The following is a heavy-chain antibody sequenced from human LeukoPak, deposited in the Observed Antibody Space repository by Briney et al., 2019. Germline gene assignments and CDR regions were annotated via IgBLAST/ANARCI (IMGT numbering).Heavy chain of an antibody. CDR2: ISGSGGST. D-gene: IGHD2-15*01. CDR1: GFTFSSYA. J-gene: IGHJ4*02. V-gene: IGHV3-23*01. CDR3: AKSPVSSCRGSFCYPFDY. Sequence: GGSLRLSCAASGFTFSSYAMSWVRQAPGKGLEWVSTISGSGGSTYYADSVKGRFTISRDNSRNTLYLQMNTLRAEDTAVYFCAKSPVSSCRGSFCYPFDYWGQGNLVTVSS.